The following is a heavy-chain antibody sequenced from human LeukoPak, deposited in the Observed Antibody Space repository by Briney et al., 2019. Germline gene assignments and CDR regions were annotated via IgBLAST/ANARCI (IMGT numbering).Heavy chain of an antibody. V-gene: IGHV3-30*04. CDR1: GFTFSSYA. J-gene: IGHJ4*02. Sequence: GRSLRLSCAASGFTFSSYAMHWVRQAPGKGLEWVAVISYDGSNKYYADSVKGRYTISRDNSKNTLYLQMNSLRAEDTAVYYCARGLTTVTNFDYWGQGTLVTVSS. CDR2: ISYDGSNK. D-gene: IGHD4-17*01. CDR3: ARGLTTVTNFDY.